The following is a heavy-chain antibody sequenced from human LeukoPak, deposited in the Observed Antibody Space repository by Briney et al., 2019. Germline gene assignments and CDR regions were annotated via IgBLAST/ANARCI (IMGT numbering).Heavy chain of an antibody. V-gene: IGHV3-74*01. Sequence: PGGSLRLSCAASGFTFSNYWMHWVRHAPGKGLMWVSHINSDGTSTTYADSVKGRFTISRDNAKNTLYLQMNSLRAEDTAVYCCVDPFGDIFDIWGQGTMVTVSS. D-gene: IGHD3-3*01. J-gene: IGHJ3*02. CDR1: GFTFSNYW. CDR2: INSDGTST. CDR3: VDPFGDIFDI.